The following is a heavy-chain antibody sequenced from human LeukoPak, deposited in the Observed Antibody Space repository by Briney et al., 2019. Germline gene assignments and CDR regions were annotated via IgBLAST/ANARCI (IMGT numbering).Heavy chain of an antibody. CDR2: ISWDGGST. CDR3: AKDIGEQWLVRGLDY. V-gene: IGHV3-43*01. CDR1: GFTFSGSA. Sequence: GGSLRLSCAASGFTFSGSAMHWVRQAPGKGLEWVSLISWDGGSTYYADSVKGRFTISRDNSKNSLYLQMNSLRTEDTALYYCAKDIGEQWLVRGLDYWGQGTLVTVSS. D-gene: IGHD6-19*01. J-gene: IGHJ4*02.